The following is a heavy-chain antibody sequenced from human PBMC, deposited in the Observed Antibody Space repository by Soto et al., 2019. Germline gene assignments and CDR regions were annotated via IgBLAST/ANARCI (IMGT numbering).Heavy chain of an antibody. CDR1: GYTFTGYY. V-gene: IGHV1-2*04. Sequence: QVQLVQSGAEVKKPGASVKVSCKASGYTFTGYYMHWVRQAPGQGLARLGWSNPNSAGTNYAQKSQGWVTMTRDTSNSTAYRVLSRLRSDDTSGYYCARGSSSWYRGGYGMDVWGQGTTVTVSS. CDR3: ARGSSSWYRGGYGMDV. J-gene: IGHJ6*02. CDR2: SNPNSAGT. D-gene: IGHD6-13*01.